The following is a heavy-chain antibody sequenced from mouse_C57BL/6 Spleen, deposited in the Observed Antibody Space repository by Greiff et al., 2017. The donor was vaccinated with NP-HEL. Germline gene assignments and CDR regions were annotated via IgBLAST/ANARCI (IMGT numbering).Heavy chain of an antibody. V-gene: IGHV1-22*01. D-gene: IGHD1-1*01. J-gene: IGHJ2*01. Sequence: VQLQQSGPELVKPGASVKMSCKASGYTFTDYNMHWVKQSHGKSLEWIGYINPNNGGTSYNQKFKGKATLTVNKSSSTAYMELRSLTSEDSAVYYCARDGITTVVATDYFDYWGQGTTLTVSS. CDR3: ARDGITTVVATDYFDY. CDR1: GYTFTDYN. CDR2: INPNNGGT.